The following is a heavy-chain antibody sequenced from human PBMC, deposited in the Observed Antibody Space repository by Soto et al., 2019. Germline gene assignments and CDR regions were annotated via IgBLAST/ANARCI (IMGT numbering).Heavy chain of an antibody. V-gene: IGHV3-33*01. CDR3: ARGIKRATASYYFDY. J-gene: IGHJ4*02. D-gene: IGHD5-12*01. Sequence: GGSLRLSCAASGFTFSSYGMHWVRQAPGKGLEWVAVIWYDGSNKYYADSVKGRFTISRDNSKNTLYLQMNSLRAEDTAVYYCARGIKRATASYYFDYWGQGTLVTVSS. CDR2: IWYDGSNK. CDR1: GFTFSSYG.